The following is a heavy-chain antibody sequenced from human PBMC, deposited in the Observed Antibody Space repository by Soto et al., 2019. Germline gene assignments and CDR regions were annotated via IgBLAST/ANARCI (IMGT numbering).Heavy chain of an antibody. J-gene: IGHJ6*02. Sequence: EVQLVESGGGLVQPGGSLRLSCAASGFIFSSYWMHWVRQAPGKGLVWVSRINSDGSSTTYADSVKGRFTISRDNAQNKLYLGMDRLGVGATAVYFCGRGGGAGLVKYGLDVCGQGTTVTVS. D-gene: IGHD3-16*01. CDR3: GRGGGAGLVKYGLDV. CDR1: GFIFSSYW. CDR2: INSDGSST. V-gene: IGHV3-74*01.